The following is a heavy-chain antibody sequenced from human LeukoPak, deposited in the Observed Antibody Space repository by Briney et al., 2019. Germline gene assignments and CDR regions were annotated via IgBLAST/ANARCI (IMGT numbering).Heavy chain of an antibody. J-gene: IGHJ4*02. CDR3: ARASYLRFLECPFDF. D-gene: IGHD3-3*01. CDR1: GLNSSSYW. CDR2: IKQDGGEI. V-gene: IGHV3-7*01. Sequence: GGSLRLSCAASGLNSSSYWINWVRQAPGKGLEWVANIKQDGGEIHYVDSVKGRFTISRDNAKNSLSLQMNSLRAEDTGVYFCARASYLRFLECPFDFWGQGTLVTVSS.